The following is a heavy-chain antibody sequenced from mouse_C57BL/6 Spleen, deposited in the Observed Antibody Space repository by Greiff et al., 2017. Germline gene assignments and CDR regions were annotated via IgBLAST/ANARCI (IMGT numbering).Heavy chain of an antibody. V-gene: IGHV1-64*01. J-gene: IGHJ3*01. D-gene: IGHD2-3*01. CDR1: GYTFTSYW. CDR3: ARPGDGYPAWFAY. CDR2: IHPNSGST. Sequence: QVQLQQPGAELVKPGASVKLSCKASGYTFTSYWMHWVKQRPGQGLEWIGMIHPNSGSTNYNEKFKSKATLTVDKSSSTAYMQLSSLTSEDSAVYYCARPGDGYPAWFAYWGHGTLVTVAA.